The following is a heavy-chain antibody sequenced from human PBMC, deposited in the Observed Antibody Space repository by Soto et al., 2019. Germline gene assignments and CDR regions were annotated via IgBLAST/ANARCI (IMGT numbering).Heavy chain of an antibody. D-gene: IGHD2-2*02. Sequence: SETLSLTCAVYGGSFSSYYWSWIRQPPGKGLEWIGEINHSGSTNYNPSLKSRVTISVDTSKNQFSLKLSSVTAADTAVYYCAVNLICSSTSCSTLPRNYYYYGMDVWGQGTTVTVSS. CDR2: INHSGST. CDR3: AVNLICSSTSCSTLPRNYYYYGMDV. V-gene: IGHV4-34*01. J-gene: IGHJ6*02. CDR1: GGSFSSYY.